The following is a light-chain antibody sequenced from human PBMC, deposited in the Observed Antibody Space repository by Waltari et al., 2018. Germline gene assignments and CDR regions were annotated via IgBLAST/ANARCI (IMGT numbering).Light chain of an antibody. V-gene: IGKV3-20*01. CDR3: QKYGSLPAT. Sequence: SPGERATLSCRARQSISRYLAWYQHIPGQAPRLLIYDASTRATGIPDRFSGSGSGTDFSLTISRLEPEDFAVYYCQKYGSLPATFGQGTKVEIK. J-gene: IGKJ1*01. CDR2: DAS. CDR1: QSISRY.